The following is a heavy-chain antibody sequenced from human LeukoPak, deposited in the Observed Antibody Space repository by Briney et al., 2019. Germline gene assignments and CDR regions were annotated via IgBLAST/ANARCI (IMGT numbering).Heavy chain of an antibody. Sequence: SETLSLTCTVSGGSINSYYWIWIRQPPGKGLEWIGYIYYSGSTNYNPSLKSRVTISLDTSKNQFSLKLSSVTAADTAVYYCARGCPSCGGDCYDYWGQGTLVTVSS. CDR2: IYYSGST. D-gene: IGHD2-21*02. CDR1: GGSINSYY. J-gene: IGHJ4*02. V-gene: IGHV4-59*01. CDR3: ARGCPSCGGDCYDY.